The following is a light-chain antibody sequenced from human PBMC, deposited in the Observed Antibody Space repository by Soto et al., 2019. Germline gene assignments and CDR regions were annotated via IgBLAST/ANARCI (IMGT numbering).Light chain of an antibody. CDR2: YNT. J-gene: IGLJ2*01. Sequence: QSVLTQPLSVSGAPGQRVTISCTGSSSNIGAGYDVHWYQHLPGTAPKLLIYYNTNRPSGVPDRFSGSKSGTSASLAITGLQAEDEADYYCQSYDSSLSGVVFGGGTKVTVL. V-gene: IGLV1-40*01. CDR3: QSYDSSLSGVV. CDR1: SSNIGAGYD.